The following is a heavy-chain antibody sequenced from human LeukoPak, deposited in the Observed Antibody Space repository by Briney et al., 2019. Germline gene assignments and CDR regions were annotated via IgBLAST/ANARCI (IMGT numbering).Heavy chain of an antibody. V-gene: IGHV1-8*01. CDR3: ARVSSVAYYDFWSGYYSGPHPYYYYGMDV. CDR2: RNPNSGNT. J-gene: IGHJ6*02. CDR1: GYTFTSYD. Sequence: ASVKVSCKASGYTFTSYDINWVRQATAQGLEWMGWRNPNSGNTGYAQKFQGRVTMTRNTSISTAYMELSSLRSEDTAVYYCARVSSVAYYDFWSGYYSGPHPYYYYGMDVWGQGTTVTVSS. D-gene: IGHD3-3*01.